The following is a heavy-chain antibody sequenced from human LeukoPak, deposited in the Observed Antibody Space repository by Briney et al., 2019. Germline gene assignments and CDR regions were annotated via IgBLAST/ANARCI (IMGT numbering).Heavy chain of an antibody. CDR2: INWNGGST. Sequence: GGSLRLSCAASGFTFDDYGMSWVRQAPGKGLEWVSGINWNGGSTGYADSVKGRFTISRVNAKNSLYLQMNSLRAEDTALYYCARAYSSSSFFDYWGQGTLVTVSS. CDR1: GFTFDDYG. CDR3: ARAYSSSSFFDY. V-gene: IGHV3-20*04. D-gene: IGHD6-6*01. J-gene: IGHJ4*02.